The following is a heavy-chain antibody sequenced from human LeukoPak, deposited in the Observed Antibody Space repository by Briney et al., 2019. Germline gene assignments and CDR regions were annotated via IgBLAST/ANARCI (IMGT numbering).Heavy chain of an antibody. CDR2: ISSNGGST. Sequence: GGSLRLSCAASGFTFSSYAMHWVRQAPGKGLEYVSAISSNGGSTYYANSVKGRFTISRDNSKNTLYLQMNSLRAEDTAVYYCARDSLRVAATTSWFDPWGQGTLVTVSS. D-gene: IGHD2-15*01. CDR1: GFTFSSYA. J-gene: IGHJ5*02. V-gene: IGHV3-64*01. CDR3: ARDSLRVAATTSWFDP.